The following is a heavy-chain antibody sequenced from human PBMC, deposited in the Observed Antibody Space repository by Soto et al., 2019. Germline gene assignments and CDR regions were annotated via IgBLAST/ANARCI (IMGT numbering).Heavy chain of an antibody. CDR3: AATPGRIGWFDP. Sequence: QVQLQESGPGLVKPSQTLSLTCTVSGGSISSGGYYWSWIRQHPGKGLEWIGYIYYSGSTYYNPSLKSRVTISLDTSKNQFSLKLSSVTAADTAVYCCAATPGRIGWFDPWGQGTLVTVSS. D-gene: IGHD1-1*01. CDR2: IYYSGST. J-gene: IGHJ5*02. V-gene: IGHV4-31*03. CDR1: GGSISSGGYY.